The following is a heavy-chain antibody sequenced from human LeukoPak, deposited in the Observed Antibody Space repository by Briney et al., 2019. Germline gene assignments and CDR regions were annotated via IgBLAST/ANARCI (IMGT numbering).Heavy chain of an antibody. V-gene: IGHV3-33*01. CDR3: ARAWPNTWNDY. CDR1: GFTFSSYG. D-gene: IGHD1-1*01. CDR2: IWYDGSNK. J-gene: IGHJ4*02. Sequence: GGSLRLSCAASGFTFSSYGMHWVRQAPGKGLEWVAVIWYDGSNKYYADSVEGRFTISRDNSKNTLYLQMNSLRAEDTAVYYCARAWPNTWNDYWGQGTLVTVSS.